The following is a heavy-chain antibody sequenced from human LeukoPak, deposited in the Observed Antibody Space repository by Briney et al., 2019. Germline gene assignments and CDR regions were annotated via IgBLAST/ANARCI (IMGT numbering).Heavy chain of an antibody. CDR3: ARLKGRRWPQLYYRDV. CDR1: GGSFSGYY. CDR2: ISHSGST. V-gene: IGHV4-34*01. D-gene: IGHD5-24*01. Sequence: PSETLSLTCAVYGGSFSGYYWSWIRQPPGKGLEWIGEISHSGSTNYNPSLKSRVTISVDTSKNQFSLKLSSVTAADTAVYYGARLKGRRWPQLYYRDVWGKGPTVPISS. J-gene: IGHJ6*03.